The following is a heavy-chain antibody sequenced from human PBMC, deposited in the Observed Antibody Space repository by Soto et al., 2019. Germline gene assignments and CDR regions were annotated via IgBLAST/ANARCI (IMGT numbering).Heavy chain of an antibody. J-gene: IGHJ4*02. CDR2: ISGSGGST. Sequence: EVQLLESGGGLVQPGGSLRLSYAASGFTFSSYAMSWVRQAPGKGLEWVSAISGSGGSTYYADSVKGRFTISRDNSKNTLYLQMNSLRAEDTAVYYCAKLAEYYYDSSGSLDYWGQGTLVTVSS. V-gene: IGHV3-23*01. CDR1: GFTFSSYA. D-gene: IGHD3-22*01. CDR3: AKLAEYYYDSSGSLDY.